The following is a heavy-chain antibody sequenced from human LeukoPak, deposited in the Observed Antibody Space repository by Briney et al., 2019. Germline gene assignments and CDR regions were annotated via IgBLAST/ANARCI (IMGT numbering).Heavy chain of an antibody. J-gene: IGHJ6*02. D-gene: IGHD6-19*01. CDR2: IFYGGSA. Sequence: SETLSLTCTVSGGSISSSSFYWDWIRQPPGKGLEWIGSIFYGGSAYYNPSLKSRVTISVDTSKNQFSLKLSSVTAADTAVYYCARHSSGWLRYGMDVWGQGTTVTVSS. V-gene: IGHV4-39*01. CDR1: GGSISSSSFY. CDR3: ARHSSGWLRYGMDV.